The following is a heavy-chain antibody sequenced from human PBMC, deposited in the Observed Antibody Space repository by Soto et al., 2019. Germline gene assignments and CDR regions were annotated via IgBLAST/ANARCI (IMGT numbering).Heavy chain of an antibody. Sequence: SETLSLTCTVSGGTISSGGYYWSWIRQHPGKGLEWIGYIYYSGSTYYNPSLKSRVTISVDTSKNQFSLKLSSVTAADTAVYYCAREYYYGSGSYFYWGQGTLVTVSS. CDR2: IYYSGST. CDR1: GGTISSGGYY. D-gene: IGHD3-10*01. J-gene: IGHJ4*02. V-gene: IGHV4-31*03. CDR3: AREYYYGSGSYFY.